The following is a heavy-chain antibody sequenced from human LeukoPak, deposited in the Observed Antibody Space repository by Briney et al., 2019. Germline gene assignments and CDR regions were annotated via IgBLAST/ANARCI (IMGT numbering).Heavy chain of an antibody. CDR1: GYSLRSGFY. D-gene: IGHD4-11*01. CDR2: IYNNGNT. V-gene: IGHV4-38-2*02. CDR3: ARDLSMTTVWWFDP. J-gene: IGHJ5*02. Sequence: PSETLSLTCTVSGYSLRSGFYWGWIRQPPGKGLEWIASIYNNGNTYYNPSLMTRVTISVDTSKNHFYLKLTSVTAADTAVYYCARDLSMTTVWWFDPWGQGTLVTVSS.